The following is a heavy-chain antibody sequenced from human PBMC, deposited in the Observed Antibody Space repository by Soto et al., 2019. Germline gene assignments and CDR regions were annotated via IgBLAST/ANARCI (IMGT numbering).Heavy chain of an antibody. J-gene: IGHJ4*02. Sequence: SETLSLTCTVSGGSISSYYWSWIRQPPGKGLEWIGYIYYSGSTNYNPSLKSRVTISVDTSKNQFSLKLSSVTAADTAVYYCARAFGKIIDYWGQGTLVTVSS. CDR1: GGSISSYY. CDR2: IYYSGST. CDR3: ARAFGKIIDY. D-gene: IGHD3-16*01. V-gene: IGHV4-59*01.